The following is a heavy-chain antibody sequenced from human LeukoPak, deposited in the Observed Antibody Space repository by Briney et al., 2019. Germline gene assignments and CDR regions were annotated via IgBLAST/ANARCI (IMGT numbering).Heavy chain of an antibody. V-gene: IGHV1-8*01. CDR1: GYTFTSYD. CDR3: ARGLPYSSGWFLGGMDV. CDR2: MNPNSGNT. J-gene: IGHJ6*02. Sequence: GASVKVSCKASGYTFTSYDINWVRQATGQGLEWMGWMNPNSGNTGYAQKFQGRVTMTRNTSISTAYMELSSLRSEDTAVYYCARGLPYSSGWFLGGMDVWGQGTTVTVSS. D-gene: IGHD6-19*01.